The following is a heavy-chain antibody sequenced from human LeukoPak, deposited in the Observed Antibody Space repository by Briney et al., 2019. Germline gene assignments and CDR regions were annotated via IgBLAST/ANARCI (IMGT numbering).Heavy chain of an antibody. J-gene: IGHJ3*02. V-gene: IGHV3-21*01. CDR3: ASPITEDAFDI. CDR2: ISSSSSYI. CDR1: GFTFSSYS. Sequence: GGSLRLSCAASGFTFSSYSMNWVRQAPGEGLEWVSSISSSSSYIYYADSVKGRFTISRDNAKNSLYLQMNSLRAEDTAVYYCASPITEDAFDIWGQGTMVTVSS.